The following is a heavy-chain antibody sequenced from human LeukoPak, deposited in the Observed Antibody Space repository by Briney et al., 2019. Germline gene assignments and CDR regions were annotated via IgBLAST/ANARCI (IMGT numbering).Heavy chain of an antibody. CDR1: GFTFSDYW. CDR2: VKQDGGEK. Sequence: PGGSLRLSCAASGFTFSDYWMSWVRQAPGKGLEWVANVKQDGGEKHYIDSVKGRFTISRDNAENSIYLQMSSLRAEDTAVYYCAKDSSGYYYNPTYFDYWGQGTLVTVSS. CDR3: AKDSSGYYYNPTYFDY. J-gene: IGHJ4*02. V-gene: IGHV3-7*03. D-gene: IGHD3-22*01.